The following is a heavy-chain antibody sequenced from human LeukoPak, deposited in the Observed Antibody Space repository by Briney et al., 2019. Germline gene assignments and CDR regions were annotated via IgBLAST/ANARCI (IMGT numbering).Heavy chain of an antibody. CDR2: ISDNGGNT. V-gene: IGHV3-23*01. CDR3: AKRGFVIRVILVGFHKQAYYFDS. Sequence: GGSLRLSCAVSGITLSNYGMSWVRQAPGRGLEWVAGISDNGGNTTYADSVKGRFTISRDNPKNTLYLQMNSLSVKDTAVYFCAKRGFVIRVILVGFHKQAYYFDSWGQGALVTVSS. CDR1: GITLSNYG. D-gene: IGHD3-22*01. J-gene: IGHJ4*02.